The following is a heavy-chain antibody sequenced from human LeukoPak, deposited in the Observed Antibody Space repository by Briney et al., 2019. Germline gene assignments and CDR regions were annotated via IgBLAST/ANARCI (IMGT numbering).Heavy chain of an antibody. Sequence: GGSLRLSCAASGFTFSSYSMNWVRQAPGKGLEWVSYISTSSSSIYYADSVKGRFTISRDNAKNSLYLQMNSLSAEDTAVYYCARDPDLGYGFVAFDIWGQGTMVTVSS. D-gene: IGHD6-13*01. CDR3: ARDPDLGYGFVAFDI. J-gene: IGHJ3*02. CDR1: GFTFSSYS. CDR2: ISTSSSSI. V-gene: IGHV3-21*05.